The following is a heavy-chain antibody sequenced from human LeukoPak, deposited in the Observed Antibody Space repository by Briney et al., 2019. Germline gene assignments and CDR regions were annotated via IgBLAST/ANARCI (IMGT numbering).Heavy chain of an antibody. CDR2: ISYDGSNK. V-gene: IGHV3-30*18. CDR1: GFTFSSYG. J-gene: IGHJ4*02. Sequence: GGSLRLSCAASGFTFSSYGMHWVRQAPGKGLEWVAVISYDGSNKYYADSVKGRFTISRDNSKNTLYLQMNSLRAEDTAVYYCAKVFVLAAAGTTFDYWGQGTLVTVSS. CDR3: AKVFVLAAAGTTFDY. D-gene: IGHD6-13*01.